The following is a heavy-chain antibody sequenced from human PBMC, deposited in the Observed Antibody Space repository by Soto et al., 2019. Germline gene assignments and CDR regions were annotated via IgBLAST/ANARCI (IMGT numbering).Heavy chain of an antibody. J-gene: IGHJ3*02. V-gene: IGHV4-31*03. D-gene: IGHD5-18*01. CDR1: GGSISSDNYF. Sequence: QVQLQESGPGLVTPSQTLSLTCTVSGGSISSDNYFWSWIRQHPGKGLEWIGYIDYIGRAYYNPSLKSRVTTSVDTSKNQFSLRLSSVTVADTATCYCAREVTSAAASDAFAIWGQGTVVTVSS. CDR2: IDYIGRA. CDR3: AREVTSAAASDAFAI.